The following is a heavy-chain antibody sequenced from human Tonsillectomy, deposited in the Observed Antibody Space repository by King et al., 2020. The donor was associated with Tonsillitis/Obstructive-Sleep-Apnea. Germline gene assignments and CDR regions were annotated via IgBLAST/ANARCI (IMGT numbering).Heavy chain of an antibody. V-gene: IGHV3-49*04. D-gene: IGHD1-14*01. J-gene: IGHJ4*02. CDR1: GFTFGDYA. Sequence: VQLVESGGGLVQPGRSLRLSCTASGFTFGDYAMSWVRQASGKGLEWVGFIRSKAYGGTTEYAASVKGRFTISRDDSKSIAYLQMNSLKTEDTAVYYCTRFRTGPFDYWGQGTLVTVSS. CDR3: TRFRTGPFDY. CDR2: IRSKAYGGTT.